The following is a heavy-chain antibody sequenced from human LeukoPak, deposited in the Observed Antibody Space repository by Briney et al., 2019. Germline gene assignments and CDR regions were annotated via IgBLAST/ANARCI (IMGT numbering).Heavy chain of an antibody. V-gene: IGHV4-38-2*02. J-gene: IGHJ4*02. CDR3: ARDLQRDYGSGRYSV. Sequence: SETLSLTCTVSGYSFSSGYFCGWIRQPPGKGLEWIGSVYHSGSNYYNPSLKSRVTISVDTSKNQFSLKLSSVTAADTAVYYCARDLQRDYGSGRYSVWGQGTLVTVSS. D-gene: IGHD3-10*01. CDR1: GYSFSSGYF. CDR2: VYHSGSN.